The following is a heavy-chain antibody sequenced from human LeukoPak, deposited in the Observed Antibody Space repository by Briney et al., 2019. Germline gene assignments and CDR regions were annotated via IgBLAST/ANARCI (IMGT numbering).Heavy chain of an antibody. Sequence: PGGSLRLSCAASGITVSSNYMSWVRQAPGKGLEWVSVIYSGGSTYYADSVKGRFTISRDNSKNTLYLQMNSLRAEDTAVYYCAREEGYYYDSSGYYYGYWGQGTLVTVSS. CDR1: GITVSSNY. D-gene: IGHD3-22*01. CDR3: AREEGYYYDSSGYYYGY. V-gene: IGHV3-53*01. J-gene: IGHJ4*02. CDR2: IYSGGST.